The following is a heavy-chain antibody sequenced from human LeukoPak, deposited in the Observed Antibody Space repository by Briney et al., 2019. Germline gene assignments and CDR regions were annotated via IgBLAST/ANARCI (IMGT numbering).Heavy chain of an antibody. D-gene: IGHD6-19*01. CDR3: ARSVEGSFDY. Sequence: GGSLRLSCAASGFTFSNYAMSWVRQAPGKGLEWVSSINGRGGSTYYADSVKGRFTISRDNAKNSAYLQLNSLRVEDTAMYYCARSVEGSFDYWGQGTLVTVSS. CDR2: INGRGGST. V-gene: IGHV3-23*01. CDR1: GFTFSNYA. J-gene: IGHJ4*02.